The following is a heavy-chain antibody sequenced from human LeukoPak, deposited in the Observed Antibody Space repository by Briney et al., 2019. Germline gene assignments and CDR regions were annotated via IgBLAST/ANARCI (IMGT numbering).Heavy chain of an antibody. V-gene: IGHV4-30-2*01. CDR2: IYHSGST. CDR1: GGSISSGGYY. Sequence: PSQTLSLTCTVSGGSISSGGYYWSWIRQPPGKGLEWIGYIYHSGSTYYNPSLKSRVTISVDRSKNQFSLKLSSVTAADTAVYYCARVQGGLPGDNWFDPWGQGTLVTVSS. D-gene: IGHD3-16*01. CDR3: ARVQGGLPGDNWFDP. J-gene: IGHJ5*02.